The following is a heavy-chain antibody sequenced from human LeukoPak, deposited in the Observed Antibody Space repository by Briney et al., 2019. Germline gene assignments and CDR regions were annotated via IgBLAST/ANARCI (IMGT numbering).Heavy chain of an antibody. J-gene: IGHJ5*02. CDR3: ARGGWLPNWFDP. D-gene: IGHD3-22*01. CDR2: INPNSGGT. Sequence: ASVKVSCKAFGGSFSSEAISWVRQAPGQGLEWMGWINPNSGGTNYAQKFQGRVTMTRDTSISTAYMELSRLRSDDTAVYYCARGGWLPNWFDPWGQGTLVTVSS. V-gene: IGHV1-2*02. CDR1: GGSFSSEA.